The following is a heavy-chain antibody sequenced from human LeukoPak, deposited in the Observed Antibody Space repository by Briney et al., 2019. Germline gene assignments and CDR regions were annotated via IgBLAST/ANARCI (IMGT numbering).Heavy chain of an antibody. CDR2: SYYSGIT. D-gene: IGHD5-18*01. V-gene: IGHV4-39*07. Sequence: PSETLSLTCTVSGGSSSSSRYYWGWLRQPPGKGLGWIGCSYYSGITYYHPSLKSRVTISVDTSKNQFSLKLSSVTAADTAVYYCARDRNLYGGYSYGIFDYWGQGTLVTVSS. J-gene: IGHJ4*02. CDR3: ARDRNLYGGYSYGIFDY. CDR1: GGSSSSSRYY.